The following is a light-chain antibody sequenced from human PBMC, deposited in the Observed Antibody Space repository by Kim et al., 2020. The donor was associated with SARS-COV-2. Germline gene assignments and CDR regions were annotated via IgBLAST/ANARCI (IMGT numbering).Light chain of an antibody. Sequence: LPPGERATLSCRASPSVSSYLAWYQQKPGQAPRLLIYDASNRATGIPARFSGSGSGTDFTLTISSLEPEDFAVYYCQQRSNWPITFGQGTRLEIK. CDR2: DAS. CDR3: QQRSNWPIT. CDR1: PSVSSY. J-gene: IGKJ5*01. V-gene: IGKV3-11*01.